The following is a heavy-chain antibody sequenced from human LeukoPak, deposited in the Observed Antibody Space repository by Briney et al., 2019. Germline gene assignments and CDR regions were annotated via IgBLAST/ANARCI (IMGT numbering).Heavy chain of an antibody. Sequence: GGSLRLSCAASGFTFSSYAMSWVRQAPGKGLERVSTISDSGGSTYYADSLKGRFTISRDNSKNTLYLQMNSLRAEDTAVYYCARDQTPFYWGQGSLVTVSS. CDR2: ISDSGGST. CDR1: GFTFSSYA. CDR3: ARDQTPFY. D-gene: IGHD2-15*01. V-gene: IGHV3-23*01. J-gene: IGHJ4*02.